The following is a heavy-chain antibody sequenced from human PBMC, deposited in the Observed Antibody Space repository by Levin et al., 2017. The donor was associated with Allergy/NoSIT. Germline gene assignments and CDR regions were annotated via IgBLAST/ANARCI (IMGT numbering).Heavy chain of an antibody. CDR2: ISAYNGNT. CDR1: GYTFTSYG. V-gene: IGHV1-18*01. J-gene: IGHJ5*02. Sequence: ASVKVSCKASGYTFTSYGISWVRQAPGQGLEWMGWISAYNGNTNYAQKLQGRVTMTTDTSTSTAYMELRSLRSDDTAVYYCARARGYVIPLGWFDPWGQGTLVTVSS. CDR3: ARARGYVIPLGWFDP. D-gene: IGHD3-16*01.